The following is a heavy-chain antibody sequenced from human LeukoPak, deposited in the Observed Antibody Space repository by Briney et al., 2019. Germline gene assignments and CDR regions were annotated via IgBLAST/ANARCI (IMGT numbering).Heavy chain of an antibody. V-gene: IGHV3-23*01. D-gene: IGHD3-22*01. Sequence: GGSLRLSCAASGFTFSSYAMSWVRQAPGKGLEWVSAISGSGGSTYYADSVKGRFTISRDNSKNTLYLQMNSLRAEDTAVYYCAKDIAKYYYDSSGHSGFDPWGQGTLVTVSS. CDR1: GFTFSSYA. CDR2: ISGSGGST. CDR3: AKDIAKYYYDSSGHSGFDP. J-gene: IGHJ5*02.